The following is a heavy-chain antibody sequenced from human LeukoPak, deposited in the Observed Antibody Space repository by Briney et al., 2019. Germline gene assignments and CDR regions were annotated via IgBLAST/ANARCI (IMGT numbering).Heavy chain of an antibody. D-gene: IGHD4/OR15-4a*01. CDR2: INPKSGGA. Sequence: GASVKVSCKASGYTFTDYYIHWVRQAPGQGLEWMGWINPKSGGANYAQKFQGTATMTRDTSISTAYMELSRLRFDDTAVYYCARDDYGTLDYWGQGTLVTVSS. J-gene: IGHJ4*02. CDR1: GYTFTDYY. CDR3: ARDDYGTLDY. V-gene: IGHV1-2*02.